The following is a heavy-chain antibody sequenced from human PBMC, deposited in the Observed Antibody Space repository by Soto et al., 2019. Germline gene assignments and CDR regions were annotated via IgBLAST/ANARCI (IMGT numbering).Heavy chain of an antibody. V-gene: IGHV5-51*01. J-gene: IGHJ6*02. Sequence: PGESLKISCKASGYSFTSYWIVWVRQIPGKGLEWMGVIYPGDSDTRYSPSFQGQVTISADKSISTAYLQWSSLKASDTAVYFCARHNEAVAATYWGQGTTVTVS. D-gene: IGHD6-19*01. CDR3: ARHNEAVAATY. CDR1: GYSFTSYW. CDR2: IYPGDSDT.